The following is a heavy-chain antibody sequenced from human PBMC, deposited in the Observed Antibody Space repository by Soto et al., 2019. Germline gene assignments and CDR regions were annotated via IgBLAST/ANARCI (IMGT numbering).Heavy chain of an antibody. J-gene: IGHJ4*02. D-gene: IGHD4-17*01. Sequence: ASVKVSCKASGYTFTSYYMHWVRQAPGQGLEWMGIINPNSGGTNYAQKFQGWVTMTRDTSISTAYMELSRLRSDDTAVYYCARDGTRNDYGDLFDYWGQGTLVTVSS. CDR3: ARDGTRNDYGDLFDY. V-gene: IGHV1-2*04. CDR2: INPNSGGT. CDR1: GYTFTSYY.